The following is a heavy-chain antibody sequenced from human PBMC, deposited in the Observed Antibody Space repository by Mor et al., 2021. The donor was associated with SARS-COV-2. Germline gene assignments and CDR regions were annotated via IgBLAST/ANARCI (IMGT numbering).Heavy chain of an antibody. D-gene: IGHD5-12*01. CDR3: ARHLTRERGYSGYDWVLGRYYYYYGMDV. Sequence: GSTYYNPSLKSRVTISVDTSKNQFSLKLSSVTAADTAVYYCARHLTRERGYSGYDWVLGRYYYYYGMDVWGQGTTVTVSS. CDR2: GST. V-gene: IGHV4-39*01. J-gene: IGHJ6*02.